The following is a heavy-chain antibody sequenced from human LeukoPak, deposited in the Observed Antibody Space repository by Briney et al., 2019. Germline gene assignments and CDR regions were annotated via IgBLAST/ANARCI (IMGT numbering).Heavy chain of an antibody. D-gene: IGHD3-22*01. CDR1: GGTFSSYA. J-gene: IGHJ4*02. V-gene: IGHV1-69*05. CDR3: AGEKYDSSGYYSLCFGY. Sequence: SVKVSCKASGGTFSSYAISRVRQAPGQGLEWMGGIIPIFGTANYAQRFQGRVTITTDESTSTAYMELSSLRSEDTAVYYCAGEKYDSSGYYSLCFGYWGQGTLVTVSS. CDR2: IIPIFGTA.